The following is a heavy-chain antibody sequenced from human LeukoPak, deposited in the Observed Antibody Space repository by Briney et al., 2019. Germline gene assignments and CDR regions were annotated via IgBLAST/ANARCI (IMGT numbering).Heavy chain of an antibody. CDR1: GFTFGSYA. Sequence: PGGSLRLSCAASGFTFGSYAMSWVRQAPGKGLEWVSAISGSGGSTYYADSVKGRFTISRDNSKNTLYLQMNSLRAEDTAVYYCAKGRNTMIVVAPFDYWGQGTLVTVSS. J-gene: IGHJ4*02. CDR3: AKGRNTMIVVAPFDY. CDR2: ISGSGGST. V-gene: IGHV3-23*01. D-gene: IGHD3-22*01.